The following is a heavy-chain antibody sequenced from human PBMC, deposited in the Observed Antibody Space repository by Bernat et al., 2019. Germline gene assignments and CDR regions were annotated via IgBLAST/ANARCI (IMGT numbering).Heavy chain of an antibody. Sequence: QLHLQESGPGLVKASETLSLTCTVSGASISSTSYYWGWIRQPPGTGLEWIGTMYNGGSTYYNPSLKSRVTISVDTSKNQFSLKLSSVTAADTAVYYCARMGGSGWPQADYWGQGTLVTVSS. D-gene: IGHD6-19*01. CDR1: GASISSTSYY. CDR3: ARMGGSGWPQADY. V-gene: IGHV4-39*01. J-gene: IGHJ4*02. CDR2: MYNGGST.